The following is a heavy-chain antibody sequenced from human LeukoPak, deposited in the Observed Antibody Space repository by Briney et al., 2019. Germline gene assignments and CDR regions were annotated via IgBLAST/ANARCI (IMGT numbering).Heavy chain of an antibody. CDR3: ARNEWADY. J-gene: IGHJ4*02. CDR1: GFTFSNFA. Sequence: GSLRLSCAASGFTFSNFAMTWVRQAPGKGPEWVSYISGSSRTIYYADSVKGRFTISRDNAKNSLYLQMNSLRDEDTAVYCCARNEWADYWGQGTLVTVSS. V-gene: IGHV3-48*02. D-gene: IGHD1-26*01. CDR2: ISGSSRTI.